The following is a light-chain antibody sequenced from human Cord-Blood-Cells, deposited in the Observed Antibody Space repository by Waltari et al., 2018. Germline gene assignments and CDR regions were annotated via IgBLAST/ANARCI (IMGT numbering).Light chain of an antibody. Sequence: QSALTQPASVSGSPGQSITISCTGTSSDVGSYNLVSWYQQPPGKAPKLMIYEGSKRPSVVSNRCAGSKSGNTAALTISGLQAEDEADYYCCSYAGSSTYVFGTGTNVTVL. CDR1: SSDVGSYNL. V-gene: IGLV2-23*01. CDR2: EGS. CDR3: CSYAGSSTYV. J-gene: IGLJ1*01.